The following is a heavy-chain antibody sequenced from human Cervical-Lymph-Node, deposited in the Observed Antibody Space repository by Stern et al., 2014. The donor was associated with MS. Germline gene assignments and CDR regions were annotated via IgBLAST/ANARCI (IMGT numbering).Heavy chain of an antibody. J-gene: IGHJ4*02. CDR3: ARDYGDYAFDY. CDR1: GYSFTANW. Sequence: EVQLVESGAEVKKPGESLKISCKGSGYSFTANWIAWVRQMPGKGLEWMGIIYPGDYDTRYSPSFQGQVTISADKSISTAYLQWSSLKASDAAMYYCARDYGDYAFDYWGQGTLVTVSS. V-gene: IGHV5-51*01. CDR2: IYPGDYDT. D-gene: IGHD4-17*01.